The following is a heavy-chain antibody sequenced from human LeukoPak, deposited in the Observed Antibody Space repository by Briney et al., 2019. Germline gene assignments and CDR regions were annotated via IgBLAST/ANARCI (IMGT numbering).Heavy chain of an antibody. CDR2: IYATGST. V-gene: IGHV4-4*07. J-gene: IGHJ5*02. Sequence: SETLSLTCTVPGDSISSYYWSWIRQPAGKGLEWIGRIYATGSTNYNPSLKSRVTMSLDTSKNQFSLNLSSVTAADTAVYYCARKALPGNWFDPWGQGTLVTVPS. CDR3: ARKALPGNWFDP. CDR1: GDSISSYY.